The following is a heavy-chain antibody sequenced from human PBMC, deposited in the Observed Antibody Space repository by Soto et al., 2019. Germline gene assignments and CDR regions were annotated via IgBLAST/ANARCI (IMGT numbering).Heavy chain of an antibody. V-gene: IGHV4-31*03. J-gene: IGHJ5*02. CDR1: GGSISSGGYY. CDR3: AREEGGGYDHRWFDP. D-gene: IGHD5-12*01. CDR2: IFYSGST. Sequence: QVQLQESGPGLVKPSQTLSLTCTVSGGSISSGGYYWSWIRQHPGKGLEWIGYIFYSGSTYYNPSLKSRVTISVDTSKNQFSMKLSSVTAADTAVYYCAREEGGGYDHRWFDPWGQGALVTVSS.